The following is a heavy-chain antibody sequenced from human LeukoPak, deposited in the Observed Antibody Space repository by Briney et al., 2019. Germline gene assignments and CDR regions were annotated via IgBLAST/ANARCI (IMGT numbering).Heavy chain of an antibody. CDR2: INHSGST. J-gene: IGHJ5*02. CDR3: ARGHTMVRGVNAWFDP. D-gene: IGHD3-10*01. V-gene: IGHV4-34*01. CDR1: GGSFSGYY. Sequence: SETLSLTCAVYGGSFSGYYWSWIRQPPGKGLEWIGEINHSGSTNYNPSLKSRVTISVDTSKNQFSLKLSSVTAADTAVHYCARGHTMVRGVNAWFDPWGQGTLVTVSS.